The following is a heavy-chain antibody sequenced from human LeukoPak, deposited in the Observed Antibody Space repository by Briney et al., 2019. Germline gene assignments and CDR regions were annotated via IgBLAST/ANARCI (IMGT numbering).Heavy chain of an antibody. CDR2: ISAYNGNT. CDR3: ARWPYSSSWYYFDY. Sequence: ASVKVSCKASGYTFTSYGISWVRQAPGQGLEWMGWISAYNGNTNYAQKLQGRVTMTTDTSTSTAYMELRSLRSDDTAVYYCARWPYSSSWYYFDYWGQGTLVTVSS. J-gene: IGHJ4*02. V-gene: IGHV1-18*01. D-gene: IGHD6-13*01. CDR1: GYTFTSYG.